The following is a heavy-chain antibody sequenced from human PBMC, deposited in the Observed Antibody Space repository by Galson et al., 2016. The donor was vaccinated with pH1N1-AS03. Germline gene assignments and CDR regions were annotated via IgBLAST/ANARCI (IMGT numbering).Heavy chain of an antibody. CDR2: ISGNGFST. Sequence: SLRLSCAVGGFTFSSYAMFWLRQAPGKGLEYVSAISGNGFSTYYANSVKDRFTVSRDNSKNTLYLQMGSLRVEDMAVYYCARGPVSYANSWFPPPDYWGQGTLVTVSS. D-gene: IGHD2-2*01. CDR3: ARGPVSYANSWFPPPDY. V-gene: IGHV3-64*01. J-gene: IGHJ4*02. CDR1: GFTFSSYA.